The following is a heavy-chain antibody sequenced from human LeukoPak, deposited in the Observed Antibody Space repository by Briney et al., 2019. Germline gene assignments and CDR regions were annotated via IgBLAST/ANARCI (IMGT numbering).Heavy chain of an antibody. D-gene: IGHD3-10*01. CDR2: IYTSGST. CDR3: AREVVRGVNYYYGMDV. Sequence: PSETLSLTCTVSGGSISSYYWSWIRQPAGKGLEWIGRIYTSGSTNYNPSLKSRVTMSVDTSKNQFSLKLSSVTAADTAVYYCAREVVRGVNYYYGMDVWGQGTTVTVSS. CDR1: GGSISSYY. J-gene: IGHJ6*02. V-gene: IGHV4-4*07.